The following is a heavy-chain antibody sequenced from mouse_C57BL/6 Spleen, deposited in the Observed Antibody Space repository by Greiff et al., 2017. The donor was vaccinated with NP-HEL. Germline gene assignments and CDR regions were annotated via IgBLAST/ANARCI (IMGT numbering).Heavy chain of an antibody. D-gene: IGHD2-3*01. V-gene: IGHV1-82*01. CDR3: ARGMVRGYFDY. CDR2: IYPGDGDT. Sequence: VQLQQSGPELVKPGASVKISCKASGYAFSSSWMNWVKQRPGKGLEWIGRIYPGDGDTNYNGKFKGKATLTADKSSSTAYMQLSSLTSEDSAVYYCARGMVRGYFDYWGQGTTLTVSS. J-gene: IGHJ2*01. CDR1: GYAFSSSW.